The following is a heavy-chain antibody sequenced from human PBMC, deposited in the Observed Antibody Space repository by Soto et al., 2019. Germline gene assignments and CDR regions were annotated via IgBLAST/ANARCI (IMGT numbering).Heavy chain of an antibody. Sequence: GESLKISCKASGYTFTSYWIGWVRQMPGKGLEWMGFIYPGDSDARYSPSFEGQVTISVDKSINTAYLRWNSLKASDTAIYYCARQPDYNILTGYLYYFDYWGQGAPVTAPQ. D-gene: IGHD3-9*01. CDR2: IYPGDSDA. V-gene: IGHV5-51*01. CDR3: ARQPDYNILTGYLYYFDY. CDR1: GYTFTSYW. J-gene: IGHJ4*02.